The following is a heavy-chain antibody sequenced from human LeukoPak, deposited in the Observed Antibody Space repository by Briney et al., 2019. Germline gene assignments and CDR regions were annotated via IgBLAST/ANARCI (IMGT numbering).Heavy chain of an antibody. D-gene: IGHD3-10*01. CDR2: IRYDGSNK. Sequence: GGSLRLSCAASGFTFSNYGMHWVRQAPGKGLEWVAFIRYDGSNKYYADSVKGRFTISRDNSKNTLYLQMNSLRAEDTAVYYCAKDLSYYGSGMLSGPFDYWGQGTLVTVSS. CDR1: GFTFSNYG. J-gene: IGHJ4*02. V-gene: IGHV3-30*02. CDR3: AKDLSYYGSGMLSGPFDY.